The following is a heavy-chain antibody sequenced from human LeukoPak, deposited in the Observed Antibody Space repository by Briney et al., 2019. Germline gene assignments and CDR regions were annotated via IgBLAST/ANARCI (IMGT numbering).Heavy chain of an antibody. CDR1: GGSISSGDYY. CDR3: ARGGTPITMIVVESNWFDP. D-gene: IGHD3-22*01. CDR2: VYYSGST. Sequence: SETLSLTCTVSGGSISSGDYYWSWIRQPPGKGLEWIGNVYYSGSTDSNPSLKSRVTMSVDTSKNQFSMKLSSVTAADTAVYYCARGGTPITMIVVESNWFDPWGQGTRVTVSS. V-gene: IGHV4-61*08. J-gene: IGHJ5*02.